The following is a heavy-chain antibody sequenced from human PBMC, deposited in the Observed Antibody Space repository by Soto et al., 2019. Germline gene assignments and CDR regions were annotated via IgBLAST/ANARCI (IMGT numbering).Heavy chain of an antibody. CDR3: ARDRIDEWGYYYYGMDV. V-gene: IGHV4-30-2*01. CDR2: IYHSGST. Sequence: SETLSLTCAVSGGSISSGGYSWSWIRQPPGKGLEWIGYIYHSGSTYYNPSLKSRVTISVDRSKNQFSLKLSSVTAADTAVYYCARDRIDEWGYYYYGMDVWGQGTTVTVSS. CDR1: GGSISSGGYS. J-gene: IGHJ6*02. D-gene: IGHD2-8*01.